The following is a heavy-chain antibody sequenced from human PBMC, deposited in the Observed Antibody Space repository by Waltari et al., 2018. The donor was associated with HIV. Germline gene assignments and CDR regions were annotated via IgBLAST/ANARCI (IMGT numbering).Heavy chain of an antibody. CDR3: ARAFCGGDCPPGNY. D-gene: IGHD2-21*02. CDR2: IDPSGGST. CDR1: GYTFTRYK. V-gene: IGHV1-46*01. Sequence: QLVQSGAEVKKPGASVKVSCKASGYTFTRYKIYWVRQAPGQGLEWMGVIDPSGGSTNYAQNFQGRVTSTRDTSTSTVYMEMSSLRYEDTAIYYCARAFCGGDCPPGNYWGQGTLVTVSS. J-gene: IGHJ4*02.